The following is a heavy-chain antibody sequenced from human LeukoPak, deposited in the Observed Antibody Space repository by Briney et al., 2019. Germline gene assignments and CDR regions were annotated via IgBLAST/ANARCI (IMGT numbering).Heavy chain of an antibody. D-gene: IGHD1-26*01. Sequence: GASVKVSCKASGYTFSNYAITWVRQAPGHGLEWMGWISTYSGNTNYEQKVQGRVTMSTDTATSTAYMELRSLRSDDTALYYCARQGTVGAFDYWGQGTLVAVSS. V-gene: IGHV1-18*01. CDR2: ISTYSGNT. J-gene: IGHJ4*02. CDR1: GYTFSNYA. CDR3: ARQGTVGAFDY.